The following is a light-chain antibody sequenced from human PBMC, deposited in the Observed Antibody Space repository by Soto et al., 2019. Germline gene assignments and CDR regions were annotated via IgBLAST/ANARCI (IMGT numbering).Light chain of an antibody. CDR3: QHYNNWPPWT. CDR2: GAS. V-gene: IGKV3-15*01. J-gene: IGKJ1*01. CDR1: QSVRSK. Sequence: EIVMTQSPATLYVSPGERATLSCRASQSVRSKLAWYQQKPGQAPRLLIYGASTRATGIPARFIGSGSGTEFTLTISSLQSEDFAVYYCQHYNNWPPWTFGQGTKVEIK.